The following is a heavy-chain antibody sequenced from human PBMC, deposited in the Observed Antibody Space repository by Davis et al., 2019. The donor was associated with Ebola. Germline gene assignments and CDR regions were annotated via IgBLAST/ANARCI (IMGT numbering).Heavy chain of an antibody. CDR1: GFTFSNYG. CDR3: ARGRTVTNYVDY. J-gene: IGHJ4*02. D-gene: IGHD4-17*01. CDR2: VIGSGSDT. Sequence: GGSLRLSCSASGFTFSNYGMSWVRQAPGKGLEWVSGVIGSGSDTYYADSVKGRFTISRDNAKNSLYLQMNSLRDEDTAVFYCARGRTVTNYVDYWGPGILVTVSS. V-gene: IGHV3-23*01.